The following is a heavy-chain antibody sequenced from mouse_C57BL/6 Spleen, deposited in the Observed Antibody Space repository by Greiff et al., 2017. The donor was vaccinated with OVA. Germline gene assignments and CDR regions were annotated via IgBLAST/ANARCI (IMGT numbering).Heavy chain of an antibody. Sequence: QVQLQQPGAELVKPGASVKLSCKASGYTFTSYWMQWVKQRPGQGLEWIGEIDPFDSYTNYNQKFKGKATLTVDTSSSTAYMQLSSLTSEDSAVYYCARRPYYYAMDYWGQGTSVTVSS. J-gene: IGHJ4*01. CDR3: ARRPYYYAMDY. CDR1: GYTFTSYW. CDR2: IDPFDSYT. V-gene: IGHV1-50*01.